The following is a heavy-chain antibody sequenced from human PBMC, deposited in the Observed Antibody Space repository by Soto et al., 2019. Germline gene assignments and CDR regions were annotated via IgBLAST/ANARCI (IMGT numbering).Heavy chain of an antibody. D-gene: IGHD3-3*01. J-gene: IGHJ5*02. CDR3: ARGLYYDFWSRRDNWFDP. CDR2: INHSGST. CDR1: GGSFSGYY. Sequence: SETLSLTCAVYGGSFSGYYWSWIRQPPGKGLEWIGEINHSGSTNYNPSLKSRVTISVDTSKNQFSLKLSSVTAADTAVYYCARGLYYDFWSRRDNWFDPWGQGTLVTVSS. V-gene: IGHV4-34*01.